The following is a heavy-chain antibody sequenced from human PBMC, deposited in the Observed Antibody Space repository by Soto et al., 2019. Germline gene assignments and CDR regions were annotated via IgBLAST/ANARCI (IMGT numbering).Heavy chain of an antibody. CDR2: SYYSGST. J-gene: IGHJ4*02. V-gene: IGHV4-59*08. CDR3: VRLSVWSVDY. D-gene: IGHD2-8*02. Sequence: QVPLQASGPGLVKPSETLSLNCTVSGGSISRYYWSWIRQPPGKGLEWIGYSYYSGSTNYNPSLKSRGSISVDTANNQFSLDLTSVAAADRSVYYCVRLSVWSVDYWGQVTRVTVAS. CDR1: GGSISRYY.